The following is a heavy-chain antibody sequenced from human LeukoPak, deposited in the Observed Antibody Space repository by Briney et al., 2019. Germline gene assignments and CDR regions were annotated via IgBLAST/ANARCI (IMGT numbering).Heavy chain of an antibody. CDR2: VSGSGGST. V-gene: IGHV3-23*01. Sequence: GGSLRLSCAASGFTFSSYAMSWVRQAPGKGLEWVSAVSGSGGSTYYADSVKGRFTISRDNSKNTLYLQMNSLRAEDTAVYYCAKGGRVPVSNIDYWGQGTLVTVSS. J-gene: IGHJ4*02. CDR1: GFTFSSYA. CDR3: AKGGRVPVSNIDY. D-gene: IGHD2-15*01.